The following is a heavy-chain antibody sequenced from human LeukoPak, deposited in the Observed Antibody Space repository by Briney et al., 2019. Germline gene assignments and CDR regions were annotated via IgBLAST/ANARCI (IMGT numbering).Heavy chain of an antibody. J-gene: IGHJ4*02. CDR1: RFSFSSYA. V-gene: IGHV3-23*01. CDR2: IRGTGGST. D-gene: IGHD4-17*01. Sequence: PGGSLRLSCAASRFSFSSYAMSWVRQAPGKGLEWVSTIRGTGGSTYYADSVKGRFTISRDNSKNTLYLQMNSLRAEDTAVYYCARDLVSDYGDYWGQGTLVTVSS. CDR3: ARDLVSDYGDY.